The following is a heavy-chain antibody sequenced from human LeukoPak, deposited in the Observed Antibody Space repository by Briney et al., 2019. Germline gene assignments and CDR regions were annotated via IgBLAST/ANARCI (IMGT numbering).Heavy chain of an antibody. CDR2: IYSGGST. D-gene: IGHD4-23*01. Sequence: GGSLRLSCAASGFTVSRNYMSWVRQAPGRGLEWVSIIYSGGSTYHADSVKGRFTISRDNSKNTLYLQMNSLRAEDTAVYYCAREDGYGGNSFDYWGQGTLVTVSS. CDR3: AREDGYGGNSFDY. J-gene: IGHJ4*02. CDR1: GFTVSRNY. V-gene: IGHV3-53*01.